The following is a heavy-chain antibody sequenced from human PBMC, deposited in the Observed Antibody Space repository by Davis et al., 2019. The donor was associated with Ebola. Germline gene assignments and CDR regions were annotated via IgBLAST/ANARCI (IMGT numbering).Heavy chain of an antibody. D-gene: IGHD1-20*01. Sequence: GESLKISCAASGFTFSDYYMSWIRQAPGKGLEWVSYISSSSSYTNYADSVKGRFTISRDNAKNSLYLQMNSLRAEDTAVYYCARTNWKVINDYWGQGTLVTVSS. CDR1: GFTFSDYY. CDR2: ISSSSSYT. J-gene: IGHJ4*02. CDR3: ARTNWKVINDY. V-gene: IGHV3-11*06.